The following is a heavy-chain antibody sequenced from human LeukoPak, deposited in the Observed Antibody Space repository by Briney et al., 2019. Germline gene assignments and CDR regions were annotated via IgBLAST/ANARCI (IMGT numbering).Heavy chain of an antibody. J-gene: IGHJ3*02. D-gene: IGHD6-13*01. CDR2: ISGSGGST. V-gene: IGHV3-23*01. CDR1: GFTFNSYA. Sequence: GGSLRLSCAASGFTFNSYAMSWVRQAPGKGLEWVSAISGSGGSTYYADSVKGRFTISRDNSKNTLYLQMNSLRAEDTAVYYCAKVRQQLVLADAFDIWGQGTMVTVSS. CDR3: AKVRQQLVLADAFDI.